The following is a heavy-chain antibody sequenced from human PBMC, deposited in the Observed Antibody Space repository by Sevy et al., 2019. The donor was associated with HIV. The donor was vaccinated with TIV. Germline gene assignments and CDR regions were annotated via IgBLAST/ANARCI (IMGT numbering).Heavy chain of an antibody. CDR2: IGVNNGKT. CDR1: GYNFNTYG. V-gene: IGHV1-18*01. D-gene: IGHD3-22*01. CDR3: ARDSYYDDIRSSYRPPDY. Sequence: ASVKVSCKASGYNFNTYGITWVRQAPGQGLEWMGWIGVNNGKTNYAARLQARISMTADTSTSTVYMELRTLTSDDTAIYFCARDSYYDDIRSSYRPPDYWGQGTLVTVSS. J-gene: IGHJ4*02.